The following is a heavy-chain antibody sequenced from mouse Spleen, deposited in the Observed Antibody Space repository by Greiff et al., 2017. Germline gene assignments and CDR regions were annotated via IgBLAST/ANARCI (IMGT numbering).Heavy chain of an antibody. CDR1: GYTFTSYW. J-gene: IGHJ2*01. Sequence: QVQLQQPGAELVRPGASVKMSCKASGYTFTSYWITWVKQRPGQGLEWIGDIYPGSGSTNYNEKFKSKATLTVDTSSSTAYMQLSSLTSEDSAVYYCARAGDYDGLDYWGQGTTLTVSS. V-gene: IGHV1-55*01. CDR3: ARAGDYDGLDY. CDR2: IYPGSGST. D-gene: IGHD2-4*01.